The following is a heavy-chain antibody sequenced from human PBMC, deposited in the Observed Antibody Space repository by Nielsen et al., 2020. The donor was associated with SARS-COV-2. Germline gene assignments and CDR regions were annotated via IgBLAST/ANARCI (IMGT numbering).Heavy chain of an antibody. V-gene: IGHV4-34*13. CDR2: INHSGST. J-gene: IGHJ4*02. CDR3: ARDYGRLFDY. D-gene: IGHD3-16*01. Sequence: WIRQPPGKGLEWIGEINHSGSTNYNPSLKSRVTISVDTSKNQFSLKLSSVTAADTAVYYCARDYGRLFDYWGQGTLVTVSS.